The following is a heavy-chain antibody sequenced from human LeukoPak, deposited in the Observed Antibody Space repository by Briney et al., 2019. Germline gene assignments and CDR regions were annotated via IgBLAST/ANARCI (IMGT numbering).Heavy chain of an antibody. CDR2: ISDNGGTT. CDR3: VKGGYGYSYHYNWFDS. D-gene: IGHD5-18*01. CDR1: GFTVGTNY. J-gene: IGHJ5*01. Sequence: GGSLRLSCAASGFTVGTNYMSWVRQAPGKGLECLAAISDNGGTTYYSSSVKGRFTISRDNSKNTLYLQMGSLRPEDMAVYYCVKGGYGYSYHYNWFDSWGQGTLITVSS. V-gene: IGHV3-64*01.